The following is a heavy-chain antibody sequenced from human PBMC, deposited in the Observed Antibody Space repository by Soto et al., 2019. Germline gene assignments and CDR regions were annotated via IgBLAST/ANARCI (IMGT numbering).Heavy chain of an antibody. CDR3: ARGRTVGGLFDY. CDR1: DCSMSTYY. J-gene: IGHJ4*02. CDR2: IYYSGST. V-gene: IGHV4-59*01. D-gene: IGHD1-26*01. Sequence: SETLSLTCTLSDCSMSTYYWNWIRQPPGKGLEWIGYIYYSGSTNYNPPLKSQVTISIDTSKNQFSLNLNSVTAADTAVYFCARGRTVGGLFDYWGQGTLVTVSS.